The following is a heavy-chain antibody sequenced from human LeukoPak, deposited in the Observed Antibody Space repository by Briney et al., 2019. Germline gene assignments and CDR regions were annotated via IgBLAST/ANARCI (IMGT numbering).Heavy chain of an antibody. Sequence: GGTLRLSCAASGFTLSSYGMSWVRQAPGKGLEWVSGISGSGVSTNYADSVKGRFTISRDNSKNTLYLQMNSLRAEDTAVYYCAKDTLPAAIRSGAFDIWGQGTMVTVSS. CDR3: AKDTLPAAIRSGAFDI. CDR2: ISGSGVST. J-gene: IGHJ3*02. V-gene: IGHV3-23*01. D-gene: IGHD2-2*01. CDR1: GFTLSSYG.